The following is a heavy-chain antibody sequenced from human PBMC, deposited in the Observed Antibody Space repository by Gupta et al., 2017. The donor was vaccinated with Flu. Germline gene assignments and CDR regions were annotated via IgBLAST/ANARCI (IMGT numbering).Heavy chain of an antibody. J-gene: IGHJ6*03. Sequence: EVKLVESGGGLVKAGGSLRLPCAASGVLFPYHSFTWVRQAPGKVLEWVASSSTTERYKYYEDSLKGRVTISRDNAKNSSFLQMNSLRADDTAVYYCAREAYGYYHMDAWGKGTTVTVSS. CDR1: GVLFPYHS. CDR3: AREAYGYYHMDA. CDR2: SSTTERYK. D-gene: IGHD3-10*01. V-gene: IGHV3-21*02.